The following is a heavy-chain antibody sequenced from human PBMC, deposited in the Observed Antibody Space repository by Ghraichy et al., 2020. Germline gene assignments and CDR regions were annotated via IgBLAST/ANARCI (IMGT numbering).Heavy chain of an antibody. J-gene: IGHJ4*02. CDR3: ARGPSGSYFEFDS. V-gene: IGHV1-2*02. CDR1: GYTFTSYD. CDR2: INPNSGGT. D-gene: IGHD1-26*01. Sequence: ASVKVSCKASGYTFTSYDMHWVRQAPGQGLEWMGWINPNSGGTNYAQKFQGRLTMTRDTSISTAYMELSRLRSDDTAVYYCARGPSGSYFEFDSCGKGTLVTVSS.